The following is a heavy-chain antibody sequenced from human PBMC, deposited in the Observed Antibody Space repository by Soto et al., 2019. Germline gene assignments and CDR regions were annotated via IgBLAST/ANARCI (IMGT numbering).Heavy chain of an antibody. V-gene: IGHV4-39*01. J-gene: IGHJ3*01. D-gene: IGHD6-13*01. CDR2: IYYSGST. CDR1: GGSINRSTHY. CDR3: ASPLGLDQQLVHDAFDL. Sequence: QLQLQESGPGLVKPSETLSLTCTVSGGSINRSTHYWGWIRQPPGKGLEWIGSIYYSGSTYYNPSLKSRVTISVDKSKNQFSLKLSSVTAADTAVYYCASPLGLDQQLVHDAFDLWGQGTMVTVSS.